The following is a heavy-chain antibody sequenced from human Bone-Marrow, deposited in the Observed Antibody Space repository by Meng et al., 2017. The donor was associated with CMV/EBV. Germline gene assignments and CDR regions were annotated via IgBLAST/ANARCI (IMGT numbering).Heavy chain of an antibody. V-gene: IGHV4-34*01. CDR3: ARTSRGWTYSDY. Sequence: SETLSLTCTVSGGSISDFYWTWIRQPPGKGLEWLGEVSHSGSTNYNPSLKSRVSISVDTAKNQFSLKLNSVTAADTAVYFCARTSRGWTYSDYWGQGALVTVSS. CDR1: GGSISDFY. CDR2: VSHSGST. J-gene: IGHJ4*02. D-gene: IGHD6-19*01.